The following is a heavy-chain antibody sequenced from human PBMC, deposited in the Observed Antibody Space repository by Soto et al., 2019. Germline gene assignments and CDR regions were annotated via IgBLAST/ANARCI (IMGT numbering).Heavy chain of an antibody. V-gene: IGHV3-15*01. CDR1: GFTFSNAW. CDR3: SKVYRDNTSCYAGLDY. D-gene: IGHD2-2*01. J-gene: IGHJ4*02. Sequence: PGGSLRLSCAASGFTFSNAWMSWVRQAPGKGLEWIGRIKTNSDGGTVDYASPVKGRFTISRDDSKSMLYLDLNSLKTEDTGVYFCSKVYRDNTSCYAGLDYWGKGTLVTVSS. CDR2: IKTNSDGGTV.